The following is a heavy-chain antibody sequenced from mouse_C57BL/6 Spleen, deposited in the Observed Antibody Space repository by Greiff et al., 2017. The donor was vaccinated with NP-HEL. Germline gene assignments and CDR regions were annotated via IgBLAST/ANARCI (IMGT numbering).Heavy chain of an antibody. J-gene: IGHJ4*01. CDR2: FHPYNDDT. Sequence: VQLQQSGAELVKPGASVKMSCKASGYTFTTYPIEWMKQNHGKSLEWIGNFHPYNDDTKYNEKFKGKATLTVEKSSSTVYLELSRLTSDDSAVYYCAVIYYGKYYAMDYWGQGTSVTVSS. V-gene: IGHV1-47*01. D-gene: IGHD2-1*01. CDR3: AVIYYGKYYAMDY. CDR1: GYTFTTYP.